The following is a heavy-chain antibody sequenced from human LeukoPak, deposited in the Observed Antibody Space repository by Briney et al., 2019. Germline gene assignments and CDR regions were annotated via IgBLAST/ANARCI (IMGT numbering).Heavy chain of an antibody. CDR2: IIPIFGTA. CDR1: GYTFTSYA. J-gene: IGHJ3*02. D-gene: IGHD2-2*01. CDR3: APLGYCSSTSCKSTSDAFDI. V-gene: IGHV1-69*13. Sequence: GASVKVSCKASGYTFTSYAISWVRQAPGQGLEWMGGIIPIFGTANYAQKFQGRVTITADESTSTAYMELSSLRSEDTAVYYCAPLGYCSSTSCKSTSDAFDIWGQGTMVTVSS.